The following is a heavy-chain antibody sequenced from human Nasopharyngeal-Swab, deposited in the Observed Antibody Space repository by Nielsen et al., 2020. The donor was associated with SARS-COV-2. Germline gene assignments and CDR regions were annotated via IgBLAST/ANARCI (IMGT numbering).Heavy chain of an antibody. D-gene: IGHD3-3*01. J-gene: IGHJ6*02. Sequence: GESLKISCAASGFTFSTSVMSWVRQAPGEGLEWVSAISGAGTSTYYADSVKGRFTISRDNAKNSLYLQMNSLRAEDTAVYYCARDPGPADYDFWSGYPGGMDVWGQGTTVTVSS. V-gene: IGHV3-23*01. CDR3: ARDPGPADYDFWSGYPGGMDV. CDR2: ISGAGTST. CDR1: GFTFSTSV.